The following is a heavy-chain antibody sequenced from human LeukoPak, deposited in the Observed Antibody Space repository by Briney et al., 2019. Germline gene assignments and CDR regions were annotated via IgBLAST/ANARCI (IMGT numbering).Heavy chain of an antibody. CDR2: IIPIFGTA. CDR3: ARSPDYGANGGDY. Sequence: SVKVSCKASGGTFSSYAISWVRQAPGQGLEWMGGIIPIFGTANYAQKFQGRVTITADESTSTAYMELSSLRSEDTAVYYCARSPDYGANGGDYWGQGTLVTVSS. V-gene: IGHV1-69*13. D-gene: IGHD4-17*01. CDR1: GGTFSSYA. J-gene: IGHJ4*02.